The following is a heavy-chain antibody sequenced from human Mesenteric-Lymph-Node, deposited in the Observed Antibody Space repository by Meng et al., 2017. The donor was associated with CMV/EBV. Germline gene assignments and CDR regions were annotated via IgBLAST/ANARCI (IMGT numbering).Heavy chain of an antibody. CDR1: GFTFDDYA. V-gene: IGHV3-9*01. CDR2: ISWNSGSI. CDR3: AKASSLYSSSSAGFYDY. D-gene: IGHD6-6*01. Sequence: SLKISCAASGFTFDDYAMHWVRQAPGKGLEWVSGISWNSGSIGYADSVKGRFTISRDNAKNSLSLQMNSLRAEDTALYYCAKASSLYSSSSAGFYDYWGQGTLVTVSS. J-gene: IGHJ4*02.